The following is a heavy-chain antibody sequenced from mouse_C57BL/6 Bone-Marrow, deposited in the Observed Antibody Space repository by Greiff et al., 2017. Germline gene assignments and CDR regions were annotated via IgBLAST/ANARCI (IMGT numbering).Heavy chain of an antibody. Sequence: VKLQQPGAELVRPGSSVKLSCKASGYTFTSYWMDWVKQRPGQGLEWIGNIYPSDSETHYNQKFKDKATLTVDKSSSTAYMQLSSLTSEDSAVYYCARRLALDYWGQGTTLTVSS. V-gene: IGHV1-61*01. CDR1: GYTFTSYW. D-gene: IGHD3-2*02. CDR3: ARRLALDY. J-gene: IGHJ2*01. CDR2: IYPSDSET.